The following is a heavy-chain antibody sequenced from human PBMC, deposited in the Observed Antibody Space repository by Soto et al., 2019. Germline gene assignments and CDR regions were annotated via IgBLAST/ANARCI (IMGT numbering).Heavy chain of an antibody. Sequence: GGSLRLSCAASGFTFSSYRMNWVRQAPGKGLEWVSSISSSSSYIYYADSVKGRFTISRDNAKNSLYLQMNSLRAEDTAVYYCARASPPSVDTAMVDLYYYGMDVWGQGTTVTVSS. V-gene: IGHV3-21*01. CDR2: ISSSSSYI. CDR1: GFTFSSYR. CDR3: ARASPPSVDTAMVDLYYYGMDV. D-gene: IGHD5-18*01. J-gene: IGHJ6*02.